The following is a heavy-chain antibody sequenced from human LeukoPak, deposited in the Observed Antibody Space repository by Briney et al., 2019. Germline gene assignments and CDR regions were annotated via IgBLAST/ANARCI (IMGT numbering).Heavy chain of an antibody. J-gene: IGHJ5*02. CDR3: ARHRYYYDSSGYYYQP. CDR1: GASISSYY. V-gene: IGHV4-59*01. CDR2: IYYSGST. D-gene: IGHD3-22*01. Sequence: ASETLSLTCTVSGASISSYYWSWIRQPPGKGLEWIGYIYYSGSTNYNPPLKSRVNISVDTSKNQFSLRLSSVTAADTAGYYCARHRYYYDSSGYYYQPWGQGTLVTVSS.